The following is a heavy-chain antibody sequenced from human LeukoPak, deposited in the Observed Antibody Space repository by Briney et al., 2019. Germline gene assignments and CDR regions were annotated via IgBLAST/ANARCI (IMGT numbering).Heavy chain of an antibody. CDR1: GYTFTGYY. Sequence: ASVKVSCKASGYTFTGYYMHWVRQAPGQGLEWMGRINPNSGGTNYAQKFQGRVTMTRDTSISTAYMELSRLRSGDTAVYYCARVARVATAMVNNWFDPWGQGTLVTVSS. V-gene: IGHV1-2*06. CDR3: ARVARVATAMVNNWFDP. D-gene: IGHD5-18*01. J-gene: IGHJ5*02. CDR2: INPNSGGT.